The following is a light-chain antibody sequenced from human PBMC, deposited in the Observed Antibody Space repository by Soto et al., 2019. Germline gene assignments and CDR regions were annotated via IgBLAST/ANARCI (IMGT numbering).Light chain of an antibody. V-gene: IGLV2-8*01. J-gene: IGLJ2*01. CDR1: SADLGGYNY. CDR2: EFT. Sequence: QSALTQPPSASGSPGQAVTISCTGISADLGGYNYVSWYQQHPGKAPRLIIYEFTKRPSGVPDRFSGSNSANTASLTVSGLQAEDEDDYYCGSYTDTNTGLFGGGTRLTVL. CDR3: GSYTDTNTGL.